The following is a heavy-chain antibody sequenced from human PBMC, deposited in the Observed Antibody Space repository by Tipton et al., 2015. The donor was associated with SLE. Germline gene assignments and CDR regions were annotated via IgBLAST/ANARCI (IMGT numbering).Heavy chain of an antibody. Sequence: LRLSCAVSGYSISSGYYWGWIRQPPGKGLEWIGSIYHSGSTYYNPSLKSRVTISVDTSKNQFSLKLSSVTAADTAVYYCARAGVTIFGVVDYWGQGTLVTVSS. CDR3: ARAGVTIFGVVDY. CDR2: IYHSGST. CDR1: GYSISSGYY. J-gene: IGHJ4*02. V-gene: IGHV4-38-2*01. D-gene: IGHD3-3*01.